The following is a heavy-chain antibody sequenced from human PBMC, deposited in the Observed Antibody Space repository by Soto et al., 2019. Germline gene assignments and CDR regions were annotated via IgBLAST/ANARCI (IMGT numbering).Heavy chain of an antibody. Sequence: QITLNESGPTQVKPRQTLTLTCTFSGFSLTTSGVGVGWIRQSPGKAPEWLALIYWDDDKRYSPSLKSRLTITKDPSKNQVVLTMADLDPADTATYYCAHRVLRTVFGLVTTTAIYFDSWGQGTPVAVSS. CDR3: AHRVLRTVFGLVTTTAIYFDS. CDR2: IYWDDDK. D-gene: IGHD3-3*01. J-gene: IGHJ4*02. V-gene: IGHV2-5*02. CDR1: GFSLTTSGVG.